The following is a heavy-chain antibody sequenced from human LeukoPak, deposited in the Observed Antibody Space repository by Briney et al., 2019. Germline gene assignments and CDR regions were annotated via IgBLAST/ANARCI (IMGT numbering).Heavy chain of an antibody. CDR1: GFTFSDYY. CDR3: ARANLGPLRYFDWLFNFDY. Sequence: GGSLRLSCAASGFTFSDYYMSWIRQAPGKGLEWVSYISSSGSTIYYADSVKGRFTISRDNAKNSLYLQMNSLRAEDTAVYYCARANLGPLRYFDWLFNFDYWGQGTLVTVSS. V-gene: IGHV3-11*01. D-gene: IGHD3-9*01. CDR2: ISSSGSTI. J-gene: IGHJ4*02.